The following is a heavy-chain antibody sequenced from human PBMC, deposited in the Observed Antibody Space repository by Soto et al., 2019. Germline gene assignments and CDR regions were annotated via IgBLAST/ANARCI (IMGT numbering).Heavy chain of an antibody. CDR3: ARRGGGDSLFDS. V-gene: IGHV4-39*01. D-gene: IGHD4-17*01. CDR1: GGSFSSSNYY. Sequence: KSSETLSLTCTVSGGSFSSSNYYWGWIRQPPGKGLEWIGNIFYGGGSGVAYYSPSLKSRVTISVDTSKNQFSLNMRSLTAADTAVYICARRGGGDSLFDSWGQGKLVTVSS. J-gene: IGHJ4*02. CDR2: IFYGGGSGVA.